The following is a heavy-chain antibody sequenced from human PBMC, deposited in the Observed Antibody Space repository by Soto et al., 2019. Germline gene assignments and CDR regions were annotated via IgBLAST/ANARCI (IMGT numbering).Heavy chain of an antibody. D-gene: IGHD5-12*01. CDR1: GGSISSGGYY. Sequence: PSETLSLTCTVSGGSISSGGYYWSWLRQHPGKGLEWIGYIYYSGSTYYNPSLKSRVTISVDTSKNQFSLKLSSVTAADTAVYYCATSLYSGYGYYFDYWGQGTLVTVSS. CDR3: ATSLYSGYGYYFDY. V-gene: IGHV4-31*03. J-gene: IGHJ4*02. CDR2: IYYSGST.